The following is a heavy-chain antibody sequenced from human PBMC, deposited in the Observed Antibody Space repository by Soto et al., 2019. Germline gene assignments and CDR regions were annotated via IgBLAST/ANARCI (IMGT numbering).Heavy chain of an antibody. V-gene: IGHV4-34*01. Sequence: ETLSLTCAVYGGSFSGYYWSWIRQPPGKGLEWIGEINHSGSTNYNPSLKSRVTISVDTSKNQFSLKLSSVTAADTAVYYCARELRFLETYYYYMDVRGKGTTVTVSS. CDR1: GGSFSGYY. CDR3: ARELRFLETYYYYMDV. D-gene: IGHD3-3*01. CDR2: INHSGST. J-gene: IGHJ6*03.